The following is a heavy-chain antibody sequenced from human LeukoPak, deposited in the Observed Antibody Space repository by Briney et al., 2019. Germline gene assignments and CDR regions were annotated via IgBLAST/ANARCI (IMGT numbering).Heavy chain of an antibody. CDR3: ARDHAGSGDYFDY. Sequence: PGGSLRLSCAAAGLTLRLFSMNWVRQAPGKGLEWVSSISSSGGHTFYSDSVKGRFTISRDNAKNSLYLQMHRLRAEDTAVYYCARDHAGSGDYFDYWGQGTLVTVSS. J-gene: IGHJ4*02. V-gene: IGHV3-21*01. CDR2: ISSSGGHT. D-gene: IGHD3-10*01. CDR1: GLTLRLFS.